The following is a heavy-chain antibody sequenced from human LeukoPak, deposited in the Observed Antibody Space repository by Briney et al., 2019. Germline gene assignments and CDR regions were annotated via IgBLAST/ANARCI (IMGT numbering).Heavy chain of an antibody. CDR2: IWYDGNNK. CDR1: GFTFSTYG. CDR3: ARGPSIAARYDAFDI. V-gene: IGHV3-33*01. Sequence: GGSLRLSCAASGFTFSTYGMHWVRQAPGKGLEWVAVIWYDGNNKYYADSVKGRFTISRDNAKNSLYLQVISLRAEDTAVYYCARGPSIAARYDAFDIWGQGTMVTVSS. D-gene: IGHD6-6*01. J-gene: IGHJ3*02.